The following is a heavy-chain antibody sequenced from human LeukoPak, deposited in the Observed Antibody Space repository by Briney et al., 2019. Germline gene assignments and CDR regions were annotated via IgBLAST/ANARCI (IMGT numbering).Heavy chain of an antibody. V-gene: IGHV4-39*01. CDR3: ARQGLRLTSDY. CDR2: IYYRGST. D-gene: IGHD4-17*01. CDR1: GGSISISNYY. Sequence: SETLSLTCTVSGGSISISNYYWGWIRQPPGKGLEWIGAIYYRGSTYYNPSLKSRVTMSVDTSTNQFSLKLSSVAAADTAMYYCARQGLRLTSDYWGQGTLVTVSS. J-gene: IGHJ4*02.